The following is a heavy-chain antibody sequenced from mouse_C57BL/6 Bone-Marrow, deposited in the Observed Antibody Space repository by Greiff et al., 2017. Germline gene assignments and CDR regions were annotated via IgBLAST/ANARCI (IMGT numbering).Heavy chain of an antibody. V-gene: IGHV1-55*01. D-gene: IGHD3-3*01. J-gene: IGHJ2*01. Sequence: VQLQQPGAELVKPGASVKMSCKASGYTFTSYWITWVKQRPGQGLEWIGDIYPGSGSTNYNEKFKSKATLTVDTSSSTAYMQLSSLTSEDSAVFYCARRRARVYYFDYWGQGTTLTVSS. CDR1: GYTFTSYW. CDR2: IYPGSGST. CDR3: ARRRARVYYFDY.